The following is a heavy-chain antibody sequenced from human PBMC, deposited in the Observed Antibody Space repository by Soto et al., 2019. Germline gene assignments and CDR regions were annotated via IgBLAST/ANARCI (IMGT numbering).Heavy chain of an antibody. CDR1: GDSINSDKYY. CDR3: ARLEGLATISYSFDF. V-gene: IGHV4-39*01. Sequence: QLQLQESGPGLVKPSETLSLTCSVSGDSINSDKYYWGWIRQPPGKGLEWIGSIYFRGNTYYNPSPQTPVTISLDKSKSQFSLKLNSVTAADSAVYFCARLEGLATISYSFDFWGQGALVTVSS. J-gene: IGHJ4*02. CDR2: IYFRGNT. D-gene: IGHD3-9*01.